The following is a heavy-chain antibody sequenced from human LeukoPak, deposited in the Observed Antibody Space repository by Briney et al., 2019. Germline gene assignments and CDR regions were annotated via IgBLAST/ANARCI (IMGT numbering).Heavy chain of an antibody. Sequence: SVKVSCKASGGTFISYAISWVRQAPGQGLEWMGGIIPLFGRANYAQTFLGRVTITADESTSTAYMERSSLISEDTAVYYCARIMYYYDSSGNHGEYYFDYWGQGTLVTVSS. D-gene: IGHD3-22*01. V-gene: IGHV1-69*01. CDR2: IIPLFGRA. CDR3: ARIMYYYDSSGNHGEYYFDY. CDR1: GGTFISYA. J-gene: IGHJ4*02.